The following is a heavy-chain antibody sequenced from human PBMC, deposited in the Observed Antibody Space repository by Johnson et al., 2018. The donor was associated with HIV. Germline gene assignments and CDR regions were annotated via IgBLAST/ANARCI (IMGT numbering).Heavy chain of an antibody. J-gene: IGHJ3*02. CDR1: GFTFSDYY. CDR3: AKLTRLDAFDI. V-gene: IGHV3-11*01. D-gene: IGHD4-23*01. Sequence: QVYLLESGGGLVQPGGSLRLSCAASGFTFSDYYMSWIRQAPGTGLEWVSYISSSGSTIYYADSVKGRFTISRDNSKNTLYLQMNSLRAEDTALYYCAKLTRLDAFDIWGQGTMVTVSS. CDR2: ISSSGSTI.